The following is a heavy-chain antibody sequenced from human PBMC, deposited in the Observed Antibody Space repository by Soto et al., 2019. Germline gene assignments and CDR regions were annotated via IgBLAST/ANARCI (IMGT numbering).Heavy chain of an antibody. CDR3: AGLVIMRPYYYGMDV. D-gene: IGHD3-9*01. Sequence: SETLSLTCTVSGGSISSSSYYWGWIRQPPGKGLEWIGYIYYSGSTNYNPSLKSRVTISVDTSKNQFSLKLSSLTAAETAVYYCAGLVIMRPYYYGMDVWGQGTTVTVSS. J-gene: IGHJ6*02. V-gene: IGHV4-61*05. CDR2: IYYSGST. CDR1: GGSISSSSYY.